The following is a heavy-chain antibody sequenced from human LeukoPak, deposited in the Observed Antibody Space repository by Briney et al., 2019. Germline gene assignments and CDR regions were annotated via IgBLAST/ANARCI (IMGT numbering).Heavy chain of an antibody. CDR3: ARDLYCSGGSCLYFDY. CDR1: GFTFSRYG. Sequence: GRSLRLSCAASGFTFSRYGMHWVRQAPGKGLEWVAVIWYDGSNKYYADSVKGRFTISRDNSINTVYLQMNSLRAEDTAVYFCARDLYCSGGSCLYFDYWGQGTLVTVSS. D-gene: IGHD2-15*01. V-gene: IGHV3-33*01. J-gene: IGHJ4*02. CDR2: IWYDGSNK.